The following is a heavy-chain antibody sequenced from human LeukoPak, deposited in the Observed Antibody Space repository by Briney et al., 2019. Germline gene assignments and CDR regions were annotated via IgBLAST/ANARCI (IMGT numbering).Heavy chain of an antibody. Sequence: GGSLRLTCAASGFDFSDYSMNWVRQAPGQGLEWVSLITSGSSYTYCSGSVQDRFTISRDNAQNTLYLHMNSLGVEDSAVYFCATDRLAGLGSSDYWGQGTLVIVSS. D-gene: IGHD3-10*01. J-gene: IGHJ4*01. CDR2: ITSGSSYT. CDR3: ATDRLAGLGSSDY. V-gene: IGHV3-21*01. CDR1: GFDFSDYS.